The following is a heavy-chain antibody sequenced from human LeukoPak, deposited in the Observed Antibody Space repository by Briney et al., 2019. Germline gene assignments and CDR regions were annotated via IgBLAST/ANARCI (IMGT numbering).Heavy chain of an antibody. Sequence: SETLSLTCSVSVGLITSTIHYWAWIRQPPGKGLEWIASIYCNGITYYNASLESRVTMSVDTSRNQFSLRLRSVSAADTSVYYCPRQPTVTRGAVASNFDYWGQGTLVTVSS. V-gene: IGHV4-39*01. J-gene: IGHJ4*02. CDR2: IYCNGIT. CDR3: PRQPTVTRGAVASNFDY. D-gene: IGHD6-19*01. CDR1: VGLITSTIHY.